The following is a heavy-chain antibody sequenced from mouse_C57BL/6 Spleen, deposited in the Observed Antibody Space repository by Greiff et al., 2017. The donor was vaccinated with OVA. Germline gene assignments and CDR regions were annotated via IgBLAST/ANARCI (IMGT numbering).Heavy chain of an antibody. D-gene: IGHD1-1*01. J-gene: IGHJ1*03. CDR1: GYTFTDYN. V-gene: IGHV1-18*01. Sequence: EVQLQQSGPELVKPGASVKIPCKASGYTFTDYNMDWVKQSHGKSLEWIGDINPNNGGTIYNQKFKGKATLTVDKSSSTAYMELRSLTSEDTAVYDCARDTTYDPYWYFDVWGTGTTVTVSS. CDR2: INPNNGGT. CDR3: ARDTTYDPYWYFDV.